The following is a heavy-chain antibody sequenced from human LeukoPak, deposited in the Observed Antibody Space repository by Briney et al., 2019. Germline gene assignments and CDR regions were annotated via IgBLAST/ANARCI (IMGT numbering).Heavy chain of an antibody. CDR1: GFTFKNYG. D-gene: IGHD1-1*01. J-gene: IGHJ6*02. Sequence: GGSLRLSCAASGFTFKNYGMNGVRQDPGKGLEGVPAISSGSSYIDYADSLQGRFTISRDNAKNSVYLQMNSLRAEDTAVYYCSRSKGGAQREYGMDVWGQGTPVTVSS. CDR2: ISSGSSYI. V-gene: IGHV3-21*06. CDR3: SRSKGGAQREYGMDV.